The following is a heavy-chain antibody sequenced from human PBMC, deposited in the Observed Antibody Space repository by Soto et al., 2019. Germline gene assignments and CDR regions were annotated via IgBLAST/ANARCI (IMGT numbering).Heavy chain of an antibody. CDR1: GGSFSGYY. J-gene: IGHJ6*02. CDR3: ARDGRRVGHCISTSCYTKGYYYYYGMDV. CDR2: INHSGST. V-gene: IGHV4-34*01. Sequence: SETLSLTCAVYGGSFSGYYWSWIRQPPGKGLEWIGEINHSGSTNYNPSLKSRVTISVDTSKNQFSLKLSSVTAADTAVYYCARDGRRVGHCISTSCYTKGYYYYYGMDVWGQGTTVTVS. D-gene: IGHD2-2*02.